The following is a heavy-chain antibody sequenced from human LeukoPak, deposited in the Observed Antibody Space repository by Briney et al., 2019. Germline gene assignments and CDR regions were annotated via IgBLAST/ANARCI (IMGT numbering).Heavy chain of an antibody. CDR2: IYTSGST. V-gene: IGHV4-4*07. D-gene: IGHD3-22*01. Sequence: SETLSLTCTVSGGSISSYYWSWIRQPAGKGLEWIGRIYTSGSTNYNPSLKSRVTMSVDTSKNQFSLKLSSVTAADTAVCYCARENVGYYYDSSGSHPINWFDPWGQGTLVTVSS. CDR1: GGSISSYY. J-gene: IGHJ5*02. CDR3: ARENVGYYYDSSGSHPINWFDP.